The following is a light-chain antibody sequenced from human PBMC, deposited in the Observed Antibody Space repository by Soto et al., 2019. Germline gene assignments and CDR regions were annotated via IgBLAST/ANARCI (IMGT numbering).Light chain of an antibody. CDR2: GNT. Sequence: QPVLTQPPSVSGAPGQRVTISCTGSSSNIGAGYDVHWYQQLPGRAPKLLIYGNTNRPSGVPDRFSGSKSGTSASLAITGIQAEDEADYYCLSFDSSLSVVFGGGTKLTVL. V-gene: IGLV1-40*01. CDR3: LSFDSSLSVV. J-gene: IGLJ2*01. CDR1: SSNIGAGYD.